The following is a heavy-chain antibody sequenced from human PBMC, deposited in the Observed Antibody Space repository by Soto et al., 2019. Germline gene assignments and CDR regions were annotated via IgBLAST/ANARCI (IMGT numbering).Heavy chain of an antibody. CDR1: GDSISSYY. Sequence: PSETLSLTCIVSGDSISSYYWSWIRQSPGKGLEWIGYIHYSGSTNYNPSLKSRVAISVDTSKNQFSLKLSSVTAADTAVYYCARRYGRYFDFWGQGTLVTAPQ. D-gene: IGHD4-17*01. J-gene: IGHJ4*02. V-gene: IGHV4-59*08. CDR3: ARRYGRYFDF. CDR2: IHYSGST.